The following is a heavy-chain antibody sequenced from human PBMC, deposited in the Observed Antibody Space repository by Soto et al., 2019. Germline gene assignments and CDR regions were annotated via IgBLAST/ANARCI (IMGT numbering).Heavy chain of an antibody. V-gene: IGHV1-69*13. CDR1: GGTFSSYA. J-gene: IGHJ4*02. Sequence: GASVKVSCKASGGTFSSYAISWVRQAPGQGLEWMGGIIPIFGTANYAQKFQGRVTITADESTSTAYMELSSLRSEDTAVYYCARDYTTGTTKGFDYWGQGTLVTVSS. CDR2: IIPIFGTA. CDR3: ARDYTTGTTKGFDY. D-gene: IGHD1-1*01.